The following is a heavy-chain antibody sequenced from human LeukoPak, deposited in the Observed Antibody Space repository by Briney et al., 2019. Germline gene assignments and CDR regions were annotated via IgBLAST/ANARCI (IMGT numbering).Heavy chain of an antibody. CDR1: GFTLSDYA. J-gene: IGHJ4*02. Sequence: PGGSLRLSCAASGFTLSDYALNWVRQAPGKGLEWVSFITTSGGASYYADSVKGRFTVSRDNSKNTLFLQMSGLRAEDTAVYYCAKGTAVTTFFDSWGQGALVAVSS. CDR2: ITTSGGAS. CDR3: AKGTAVTTFFDS. V-gene: IGHV3-23*01. D-gene: IGHD4-17*01.